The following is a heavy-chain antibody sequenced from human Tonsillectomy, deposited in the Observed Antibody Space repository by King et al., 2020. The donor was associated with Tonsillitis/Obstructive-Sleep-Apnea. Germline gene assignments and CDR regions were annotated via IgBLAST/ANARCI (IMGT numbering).Heavy chain of an antibody. CDR1: GYNFTNSW. Sequence: QLVQSGAEVKKPGESLKISCKGSGYNFTNSWIDWVRQMPGKGLEWMGIIYPGDSVARYSPSFQGQVTISAAKSISTAYLQWSNLKASDTAMYYCARLSAARVSSNAFDIWGQGTMVTVSS. D-gene: IGHD6-6*01. CDR2: IYPGDSVA. CDR3: ARLSAARVSSNAFDI. J-gene: IGHJ3*02. V-gene: IGHV5-51*01.